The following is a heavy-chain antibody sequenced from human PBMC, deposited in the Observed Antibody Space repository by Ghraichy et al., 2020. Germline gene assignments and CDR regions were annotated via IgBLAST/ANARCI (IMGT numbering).Heavy chain of an antibody. Sequence: GGSLRLSCAASGYTFSDFPMSWVRQAPGKGLEWVSTISGSGGPRYYADSVKGRFTISRDISKNTLYLQMNSLRAEDTAVYYCAREPKYCTSTNCPLDYWGQGTLVTVSS. CDR2: ISGSGGPR. CDR1: GYTFSDFP. CDR3: AREPKYCTSTNCPLDY. D-gene: IGHD2-2*01. V-gene: IGHV3-23*01. J-gene: IGHJ4*02.